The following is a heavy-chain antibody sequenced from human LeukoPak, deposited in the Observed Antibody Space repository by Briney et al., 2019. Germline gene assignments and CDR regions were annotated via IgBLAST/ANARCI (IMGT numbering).Heavy chain of an antibody. CDR3: ATGAQYGLRGVAYFYYMHV. Sequence: ASVKVSCKASGYPYTGYYVHWVRQAPGHGLEWMGWVNPRNGGTHSAQKFQGRVSMTGDTSITTAYMELSSLTSDDTAVYYCATGAQYGLRGVAYFYYMHVWGTGTTVTVSS. J-gene: IGHJ6*03. V-gene: IGHV1-2*02. CDR2: VNPRNGGT. CDR1: GYPYTGYY. D-gene: IGHD3-10*01.